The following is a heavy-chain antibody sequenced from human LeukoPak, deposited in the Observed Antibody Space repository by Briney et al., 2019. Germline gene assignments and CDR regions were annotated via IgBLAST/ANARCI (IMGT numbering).Heavy chain of an antibody. CDR3: ATAYYDFWSGYYSMDY. CDR1: GYTFTSYG. Sequence: ASVKVSCKASGYTFTSYGISWVRQAPGPGLEWMGWISAYNGNTNYAQKLQGRVTMTTDTSTSTAYMELRSLRSDDTAVYYCATAYYDFWSGYYSMDYWGQGTLVTVSS. D-gene: IGHD3-3*01. V-gene: IGHV1-18*01. CDR2: ISAYNGNT. J-gene: IGHJ4*02.